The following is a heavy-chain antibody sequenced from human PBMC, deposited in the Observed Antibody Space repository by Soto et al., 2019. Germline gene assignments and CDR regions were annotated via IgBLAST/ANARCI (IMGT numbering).Heavy chain of an antibody. V-gene: IGHV3-30*03. CDR2: ISYDGSEK. CDR1: GFTFSSHN. J-gene: IGHJ4*02. D-gene: IGHD6-6*01. CDR3: ARTPRGYSSSSWASDY. Sequence: PGGSLRLSCAASGFTFSSHNMHWVRQAPGKGLEWLAVISYDGSEKYFSDSVKGRFTISRDNAKNSLYLQMNSLRAEDTAVYYCARTPRGYSSSSWASDYWGQGTLVTVSS.